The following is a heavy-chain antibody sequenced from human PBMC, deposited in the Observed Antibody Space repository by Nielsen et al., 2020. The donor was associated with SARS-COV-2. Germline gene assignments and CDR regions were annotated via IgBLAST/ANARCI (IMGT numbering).Heavy chain of an antibody. CDR2: ISTSDNYI. V-gene: IGHV3-21*01. Sequence: WIRQPPGKGLEWVSSISTSDNYIYYADSVKGRFTISRDNAKNSLYLQMNSLRAEDTAVYYCARGVSGDSYYNSFSAHAFDIWGQGTMVTVSS. CDR3: ARGVSGDSYYNSFSAHAFDI. J-gene: IGHJ3*02. D-gene: IGHD3-10*01.